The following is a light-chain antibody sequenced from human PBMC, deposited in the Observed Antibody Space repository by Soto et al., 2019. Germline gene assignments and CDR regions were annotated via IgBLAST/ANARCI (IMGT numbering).Light chain of an antibody. CDR1: RGVTRS. Sequence: EIVLTQSPGTLSLSPGERATLACRASRGVTRSLAWFQQKAGQAPRLLIYGASTRATGIPAWFSGRGSGTDFTLIISRVEPEDFAVYYCLQHATSPYTFGQGTKVDIK. CDR2: GAS. CDR3: LQHATSPYT. V-gene: IGKV3-20*01. J-gene: IGKJ1*01.